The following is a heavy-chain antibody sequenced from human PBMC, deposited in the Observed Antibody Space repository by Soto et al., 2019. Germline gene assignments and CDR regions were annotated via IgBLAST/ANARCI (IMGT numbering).Heavy chain of an antibody. Sequence: GGSLRLSCTASGFTFGDYAMSSFRQAPGKGLEWVGFIRSKAYGGTTEYAASVKGRFTISRDDSKSIAYLQMNSLKTEDTAVYYCTRDFERFRGVIVATIEISGWYTDYWGQGT. J-gene: IGHJ4*02. D-gene: IGHD5-12*01. CDR1: GFTFGDYA. V-gene: IGHV3-49*03. CDR2: IRSKAYGGTT. CDR3: TRDFERFRGVIVATIEISGWYTDY.